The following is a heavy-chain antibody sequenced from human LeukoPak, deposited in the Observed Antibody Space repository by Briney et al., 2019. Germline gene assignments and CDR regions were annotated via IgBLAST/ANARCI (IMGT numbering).Heavy chain of an antibody. CDR1: GGSISSSSYY. CDR2: IYYSGST. D-gene: IGHD6-13*01. J-gene: IGHJ4*02. CDR3: ARLSSSWTKYYFDY. Sequence: PSETLSLTCTVSGGSISSSSYYWGWIRQPPGKGLEWIGSIYYSGSTYYNPSLKSRFTISVDTSKNQFSLKLSSVTAADTAVYYCARLSSSWTKYYFDYWGQGTLVTVSS. V-gene: IGHV4-39*01.